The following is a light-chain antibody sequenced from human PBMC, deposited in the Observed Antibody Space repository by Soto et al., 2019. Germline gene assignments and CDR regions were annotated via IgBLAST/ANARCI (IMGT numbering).Light chain of an antibody. Sequence: DMQMTQSPSSLSASVGDRVTITCRASQGIGNYLSWYQQKPGKVPKLLIYTSSTLQSGVPSRFSGSGSGTDFTLTISSLQPEDVVTYYCQKHNGAPLTFGGGTKVEIK. CDR2: TSS. J-gene: IGKJ4*01. CDR3: QKHNGAPLT. CDR1: QGIGNY. V-gene: IGKV1-27*01.